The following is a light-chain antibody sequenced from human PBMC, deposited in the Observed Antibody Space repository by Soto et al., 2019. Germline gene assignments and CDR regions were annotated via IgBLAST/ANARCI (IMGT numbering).Light chain of an antibody. J-gene: IGLJ1*01. Sequence: SALTQPASVSGSPGQSITISCTGTSSDVGGYNYVSWYQQHPGKAPKLMIYDVINRPSGVSNRFSGSQSGNTASLTIAGLQAEVEADYYCISYTSISASVFGTGAKVTVL. CDR1: SSDVGGYNY. CDR3: ISYTSISASV. V-gene: IGLV2-14*01. CDR2: DVI.